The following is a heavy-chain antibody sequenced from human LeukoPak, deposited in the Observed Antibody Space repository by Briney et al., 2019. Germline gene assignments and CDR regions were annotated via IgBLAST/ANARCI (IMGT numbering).Heavy chain of an antibody. Sequence: PGGSLRLSRAASGFTFDDYGMSWVRQAPGKGLEWVAFIRYDGSNKYYADSVKGRFTISRDNSKNTLYLQMNSLRAEDTAVYYCAKDGHHHNMAPSVDCWGQGTLVTVSS. J-gene: IGHJ4*01. CDR2: IRYDGSNK. CDR1: GFTFDDYG. D-gene: IGHD5-24*01. V-gene: IGHV3-30*02. CDR3: AKDGHHHNMAPSVDC.